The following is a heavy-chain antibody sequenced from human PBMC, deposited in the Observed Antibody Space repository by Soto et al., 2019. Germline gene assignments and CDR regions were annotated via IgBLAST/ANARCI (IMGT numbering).Heavy chain of an antibody. CDR1: GGSISSSY. Sequence: PSETLSLTCTFSGGSISSSYWSLIRQPPGKGLEWIGYIYYSGSTNYNPSLKSRVTISVDTSKNTLYLQMNSLRAEDTAVYYCAKGVPGIAVAGTGYFQHWGQGTLVTVSS. D-gene: IGHD6-19*01. V-gene: IGHV4-59*12. CDR2: IYYSGST. J-gene: IGHJ1*01. CDR3: AKGVPGIAVAGTGYFQH.